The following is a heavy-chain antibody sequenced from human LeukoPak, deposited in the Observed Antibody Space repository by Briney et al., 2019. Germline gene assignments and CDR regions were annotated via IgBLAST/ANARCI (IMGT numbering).Heavy chain of an antibody. Sequence: SETLSLTCAVYGGSFSGYYWSWIRQPPGKGLEWIGEINHSGSTNYNPSLKSRVTISVDTSKNQFSLKLSSVTAADTAVYYCARGGGNSGLDYWGQGTLVTVSS. CDR3: ARGGGNSGLDY. V-gene: IGHV4-34*01. J-gene: IGHJ4*02. CDR2: INHSGST. D-gene: IGHD4-23*01. CDR1: GGSFSGYY.